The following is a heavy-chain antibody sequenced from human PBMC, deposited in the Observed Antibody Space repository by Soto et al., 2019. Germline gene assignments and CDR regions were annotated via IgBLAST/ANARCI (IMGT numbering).Heavy chain of an antibody. D-gene: IGHD6-19*01. CDR3: ASSEA. Sequence: QAGGSLRLSCAASGFIFSSYGMHWVRQAPGKGLEWVAVIWYDGSNTYYADPVKGRFTISRDNSKNTLFLQMNRLRDEDTAVYYCASSEAWGRGTLVTVSS. CDR2: IWYDGSNT. CDR1: GFIFSSYG. V-gene: IGHV3-33*01. J-gene: IGHJ5*02.